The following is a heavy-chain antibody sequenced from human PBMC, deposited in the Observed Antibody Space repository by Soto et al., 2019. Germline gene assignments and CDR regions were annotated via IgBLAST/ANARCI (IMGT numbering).Heavy chain of an antibody. D-gene: IGHD4-17*01. CDR1: GASISSYY. J-gene: IGHJ4*02. CDR2: INHSGGT. Sequence: PSETLSLTCTVSGASISSYYWSWIRQPPGKGLEWIGYINHSGGTDSSPSLKSRVSMSVDMSKNQFSLNLSSVTAADTAVYYCARYYGDSFWGQGILVTVSS. V-gene: IGHV4-59*01. CDR3: ARYYGDSF.